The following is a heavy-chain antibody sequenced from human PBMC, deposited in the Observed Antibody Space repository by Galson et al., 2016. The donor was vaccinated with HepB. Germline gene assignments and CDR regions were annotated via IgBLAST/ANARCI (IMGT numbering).Heavy chain of an antibody. J-gene: IGHJ4*02. CDR2: INTDNGNT. V-gene: IGHV1-3*04. Sequence: SVKVSCKASGYTFTSYSVHWVRQAPGQSLEWMGWINTDNGNTKYSQKFQGRVTITRDTSANIAYMELSNLISEDTAVYYCTRNAGGYNFGDWGQGTLVTASS. D-gene: IGHD5-24*01. CDR1: GYTFTSYS. CDR3: TRNAGGYNFGD.